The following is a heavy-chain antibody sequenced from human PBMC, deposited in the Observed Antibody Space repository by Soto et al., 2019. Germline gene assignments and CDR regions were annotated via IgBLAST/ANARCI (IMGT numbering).Heavy chain of an antibody. V-gene: IGHV4-31*03. J-gene: IGHJ6*03. CDR3: ARGGGYYDFCCGYYTGYDYMYV. D-gene: IGHD3-3*01. CDR2: IYYSGST. Sequence: SGTLSLTCTVSGGSISSGGYYWSWIRQHPGKGLEWIGYIYYSGSTYYNPSLKSRVTISVDTSKNQFSLKLSSVTAADTAVYYCARGGGYYDFCCGYYTGYDYMYVWGKGTTVTVSS. CDR1: GGSISSGGYY.